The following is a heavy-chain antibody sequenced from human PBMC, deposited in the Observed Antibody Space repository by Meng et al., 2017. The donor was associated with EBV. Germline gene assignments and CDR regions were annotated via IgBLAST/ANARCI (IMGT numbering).Heavy chain of an antibody. CDR2: IYWDDDK. Sequence: QITLKESGPTLVNPTQTLTLTLTFAGFSPSTSGVGVGWIRQPPGKALEWLALIYWDDDKRYSPSLKSRLTITKDTSKNQVVLTITNMDPVDTATYYCAHRGGVRGDAFDYWGQGTLVTVSS. J-gene: IGHJ4*02. CDR1: GFSPSTSGVG. V-gene: IGHV2-5*02. CDR3: AHRGGVRGDAFDY. D-gene: IGHD3-10*01.